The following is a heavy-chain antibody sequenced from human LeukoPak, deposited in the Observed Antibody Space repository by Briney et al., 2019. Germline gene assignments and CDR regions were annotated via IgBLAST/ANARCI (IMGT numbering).Heavy chain of an antibody. V-gene: IGHV3-48*03. Sequence: GGSLRLSCAASGFTFNGYEMNWVRKATGKGLEWVSYISSSGSTIYYADSVKGRFTVSRDNAKNSLYLQMNSLRAEDTAVYYCARDPGYCSTTSCYKFFDYWGQGTLVTVSS. CDR1: GFTFNGYE. J-gene: IGHJ4*02. D-gene: IGHD2-2*02. CDR2: ISSSGSTI. CDR3: ARDPGYCSTTSCYKFFDY.